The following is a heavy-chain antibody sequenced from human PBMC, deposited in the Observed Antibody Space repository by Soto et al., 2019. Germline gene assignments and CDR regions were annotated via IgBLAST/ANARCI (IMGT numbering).Heavy chain of an antibody. CDR1: GGSFSGYY. CDR2: INHSGST. D-gene: IGHD5-18*01. Sequence: SETLSLTCAVYGGSFSGYYWSWILQPPGKGLEWIGEINHSGSTNYNPSLKSRVTISVDTSKNQFSLKLSSVTAADTAVYYCARDRYSYGIDYWGQGTLVTVSS. V-gene: IGHV4-34*01. CDR3: ARDRYSYGIDY. J-gene: IGHJ4*02.